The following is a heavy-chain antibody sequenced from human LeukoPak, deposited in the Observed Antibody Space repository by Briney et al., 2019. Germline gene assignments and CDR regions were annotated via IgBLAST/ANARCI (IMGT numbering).Heavy chain of an antibody. V-gene: IGHV5-51*01. CDR3: ARGFGYAGNYFDS. D-gene: IGHD5-18*01. CDR2: ISVGDSDT. Sequence: GESLKTSCRGSGYTFSNYWIGLVRPMPGKGLGWMGIISVGDSDTRYSPSFQGQVTISDDKSISTAYLQWSSLEASDTAIYYCARGFGYAGNYFDSWGQGTLVTVSS. J-gene: IGHJ4*02. CDR1: GYTFSNYW.